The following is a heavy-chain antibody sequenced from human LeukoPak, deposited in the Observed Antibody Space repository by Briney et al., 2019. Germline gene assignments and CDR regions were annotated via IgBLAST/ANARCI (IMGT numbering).Heavy chain of an antibody. CDR2: IYYSGSP. V-gene: IGHV4-59*02. Sequence: SSETLSLTCTVSGGSVSSFYWSWIRQPPGKGLEWIGYIYYSGSPNYNPSLKSRVTISIDTSQNQFSLKLSSVTPADTAVYYCARADVDTTIWYYFDYWGQGTLVTVSS. CDR1: GGSVSSFY. J-gene: IGHJ4*02. D-gene: IGHD5-18*01. CDR3: ARADVDTTIWYYFDY.